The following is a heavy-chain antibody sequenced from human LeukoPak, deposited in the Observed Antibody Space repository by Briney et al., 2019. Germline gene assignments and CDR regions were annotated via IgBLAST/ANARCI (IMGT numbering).Heavy chain of an antibody. CDR2: IIPIFGTA. CDR3: ARSRLAVADSYYFDY. J-gene: IGHJ4*02. Sequence: SVKVSCEASGGTFSSYAISWVRQAPGQGLEWMGGIIPIFGTANYAQKFQGRVTITADESTSTAYMELSSLRSEDTAVYYCARSRLAVADSYYFDYWGQGTLVTVSS. V-gene: IGHV1-69*01. D-gene: IGHD6-19*01. CDR1: GGTFSSYA.